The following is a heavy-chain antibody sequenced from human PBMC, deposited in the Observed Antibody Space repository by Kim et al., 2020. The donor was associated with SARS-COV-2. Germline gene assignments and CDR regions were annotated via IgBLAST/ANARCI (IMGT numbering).Heavy chain of an antibody. D-gene: IGHD2-2*01. CDR3: ARSRSQDDIVVVPAAIWFDY. CDR1: GGSFSGYY. J-gene: IGHJ4*02. Sequence: SETLSLTCAVYGGSFSGYYWSWIRQPPGKGLEWIGEINHSGSTNYNPSLKSRVTISVDTSKNQFSLKLSSVTAADTAVYYCARSRSQDDIVVVPAAIWFDYWGQGTLVTVSS. V-gene: IGHV4-34*01. CDR2: INHSGST.